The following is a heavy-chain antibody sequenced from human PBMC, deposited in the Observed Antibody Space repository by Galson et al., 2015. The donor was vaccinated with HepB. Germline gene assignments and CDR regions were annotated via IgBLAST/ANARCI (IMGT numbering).Heavy chain of an antibody. D-gene: IGHD3-10*01. CDR2: IFYSGST. V-gene: IGHV4-59*08. Sequence: LSLTCTVSGGSISSYYWSWIRQPPGKGLEWIGYIFYSGSTNYNPSLKSRVTISIDTSKNQFSLKLSFVTAADTAVYYCARGTRGWFDPWGQGTLVTVSS. J-gene: IGHJ5*02. CDR1: GGSISSYY. CDR3: ARGTRGWFDP.